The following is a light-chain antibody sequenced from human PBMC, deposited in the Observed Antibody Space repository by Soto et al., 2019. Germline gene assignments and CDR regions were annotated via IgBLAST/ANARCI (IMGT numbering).Light chain of an antibody. Sequence: QSVLTQPPSASGSPGQSVTISCTGTSSEVGGYNYVSWYQQHPGKAPKLMIYEVSKRPSGVPDRFSGSKSGNTAPLTVSGLQAEDEADYYCSSYAGSNNVVFGGGTKLTVL. CDR3: SSYAGSNNVV. V-gene: IGLV2-8*01. CDR2: EVS. J-gene: IGLJ2*01. CDR1: SSEVGGYNY.